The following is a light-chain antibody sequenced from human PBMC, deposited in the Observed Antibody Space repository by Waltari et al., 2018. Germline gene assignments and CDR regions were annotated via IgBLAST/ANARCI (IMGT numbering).Light chain of an antibody. V-gene: IGLV2-8*01. CDR2: AVS. Sequence: QSALTQPPSASGSPGQSVTISCTGTSSDVGGYDYVSWYQQHPGKAPKPMIYAVSKRPPGAPDRFSGSKSGNTASLTVSGLQGEDEADYYCSSYAGSNNYVAFGGGTKLTVL. CDR3: SSYAGSNNYVA. CDR1: SSDVGGYDY. J-gene: IGLJ2*01.